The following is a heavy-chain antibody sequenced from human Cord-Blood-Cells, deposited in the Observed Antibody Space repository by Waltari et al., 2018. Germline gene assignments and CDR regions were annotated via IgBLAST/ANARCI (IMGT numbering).Heavy chain of an antibody. Sequence: QVQLQQWGAGLLTPSETLSLTCAVYGGSFSGYYWSWIRQPPGKGLEWIGEINHSGSTNYNPSLKSRVTISVDTSKNQFSLKLSSVTAADTAVYYCARGSLELREDWFDPWGQGTLVTVSS. V-gene: IGHV4-34*01. CDR3: ARGSLELREDWFDP. CDR2: INHSGST. D-gene: IGHD1-7*01. CDR1: GGSFSGYY. J-gene: IGHJ5*02.